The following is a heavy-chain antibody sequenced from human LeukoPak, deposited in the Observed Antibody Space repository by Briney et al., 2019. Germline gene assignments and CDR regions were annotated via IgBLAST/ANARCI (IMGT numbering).Heavy chain of an antibody. CDR1: GYTFTSYG. D-gene: IGHD1-7*01. CDR3: ARETGTTVSPDY. J-gene: IGHJ4*02. CDR2: ISAYNGNA. V-gene: IGHV1-18*01. Sequence: ASVKVSCKSSGYTFTSYGISWVRQAPGPGIEWMGWISAYNGNANYAQKLQGRVTMTTDTSTSTAYMELRSLRSDDTAVYYCARETGTTVSPDYWGQGTLVTVSS.